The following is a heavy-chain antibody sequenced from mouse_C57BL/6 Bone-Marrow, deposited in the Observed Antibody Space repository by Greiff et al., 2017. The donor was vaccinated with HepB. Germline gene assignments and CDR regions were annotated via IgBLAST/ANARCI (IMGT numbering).Heavy chain of an antibody. CDR2: IYPRSGNT. D-gene: IGHD2-1*01. V-gene: IGHV1-81*01. J-gene: IGHJ3*01. CDR1: GYTFTSYG. CDR3: ARGGYYGNYEAY. Sequence: VKLQQSGAELARPGASVKLSCKASGYTFTSYGISWVKQRTGQGLEWIGEIYPRSGNTYYNEKFKGKATLTADKSSSTAYMELRSLTSEDSAVYFCARGGYYGNYEAYWGQGTLVTVSA.